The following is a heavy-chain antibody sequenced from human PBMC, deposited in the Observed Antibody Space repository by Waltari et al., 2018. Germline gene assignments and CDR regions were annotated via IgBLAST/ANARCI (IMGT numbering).Heavy chain of an antibody. CDR3: ARHTMFYDSSGYFAY. V-gene: IGHV4-39*01. CDR2: IYYSGRT. Sequence: QLHLQESGPGLVKPSETLSLTCTVSGGSISSTTYYWGWIRQPPGKGLEWIGTIYYSGRTYYNPSLESRVSMSVDTSKNQFSLKLNSVTAADTAVYYCARHTMFYDSSGYFAYWGQGALVTVSS. CDR1: GGSISSTTYY. D-gene: IGHD3-22*01. J-gene: IGHJ4*02.